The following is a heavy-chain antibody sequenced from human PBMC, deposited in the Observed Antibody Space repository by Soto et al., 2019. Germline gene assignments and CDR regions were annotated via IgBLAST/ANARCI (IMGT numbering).Heavy chain of an antibody. CDR3: ARDRESSSFSVHYYGMDV. D-gene: IGHD6-13*01. V-gene: IGHV4-31*03. J-gene: IGHJ6*02. CDR1: GGSISSGDYY. CDR2: IYYSGST. Sequence: SSETLSLTCTVSGGSISSGDYYWSWIRQHPGKGLEWIGYIYYSGSTYYNPSLKSRVTISVDTSKNQFSLKLSSVTAADTAVYYCARDRESSSFSVHYYGMDVWGQGTKVTVSS.